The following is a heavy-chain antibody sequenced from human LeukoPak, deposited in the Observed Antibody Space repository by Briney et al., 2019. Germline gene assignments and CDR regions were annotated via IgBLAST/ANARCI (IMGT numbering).Heavy chain of an antibody. D-gene: IGHD3-3*01. V-gene: IGHV4-34*01. CDR1: SGSFSGYY. Sequence: PSETLSLTCAVYSGSFSGYYWSWIRQPPGKGLEWIGEINDRGSTRPSYNPSLKSRVTISVDTSKNQFSLKLSSVTAAYTAVYYCARGRDVLRFLEWYRVYFDYWGQGTQVTVSS. J-gene: IGHJ4*02. CDR2: INDRGSTRP. CDR3: ARGRDVLRFLEWYRVYFDY.